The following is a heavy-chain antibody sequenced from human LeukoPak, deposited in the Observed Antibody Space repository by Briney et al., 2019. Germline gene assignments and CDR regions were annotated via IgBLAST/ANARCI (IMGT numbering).Heavy chain of an antibody. Sequence: SETLSLTCTVSGGSISSGSYYWSWIRQPPGKGLEWIGYIYYSGSTNYNPSLKSRVTISVDTSKNQFSLKLSSVTAADTAVYYCASYDGVAAAGYFDYWGQGILVTVSS. CDR3: ASYDGVAAAGYFDY. J-gene: IGHJ4*02. V-gene: IGHV4-61*01. CDR2: IYYSGST. CDR1: GGSISSGSYY. D-gene: IGHD6-13*01.